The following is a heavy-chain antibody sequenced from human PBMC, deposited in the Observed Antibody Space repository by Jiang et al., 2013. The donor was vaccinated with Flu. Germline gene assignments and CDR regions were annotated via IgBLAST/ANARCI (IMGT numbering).Heavy chain of an antibody. CDR2: IYYSGNS. Sequence: GSGLVKPSQTLSLTCTVSSGSISSGGYYWNWIRQHPGKGLEWIGYIYYSGNSYYNPSLKSRITMSLDASKNQFSLKLSSVTAADTAVYYCTSTIAAFRFEYWGQGTLVTVSS. J-gene: IGHJ4*02. CDR3: TSTIAAFRFEY. CDR1: SGSISSGGYY. V-gene: IGHV4-31*03. D-gene: IGHD6-6*01.